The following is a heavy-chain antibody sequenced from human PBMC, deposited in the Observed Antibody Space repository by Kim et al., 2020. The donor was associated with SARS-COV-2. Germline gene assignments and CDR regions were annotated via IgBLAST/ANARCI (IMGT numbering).Heavy chain of an antibody. CDR2: IYPGDSDT. CDR3: VRRVQGGYWYFDL. CDR1: GYSFTSYW. J-gene: IGHJ2*01. V-gene: IGHV5-51*01. Sequence: GESLKISCKGSGYSFTSYWIGWVRQMSGKGLEWMGIIYPGDSDTRYSPSCQGQVTISADKSISNAYWQWSSLKASDTAMYYCVRRVQGGYWYFDLWGRGTLVTVSS.